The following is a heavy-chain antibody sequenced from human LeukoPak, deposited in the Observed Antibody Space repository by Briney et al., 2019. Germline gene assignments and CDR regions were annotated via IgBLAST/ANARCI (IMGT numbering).Heavy chain of an antibody. CDR2: INSDANST. CDR1: GFTFSNFW. V-gene: IGHV3-74*01. J-gene: IGHJ4*02. CDR3: ARERRDGYKVYFDY. Sequence: GGSLRLSCAASGFTFSNFWMYWVRQAPGKGPVWVSRINSDANSTNYADSVKGRFTISRDNSKSTLLLQMNSLRAEDTAVYYCARERRDGYKVYFDYWGQGTLVTVSS. D-gene: IGHD5-24*01.